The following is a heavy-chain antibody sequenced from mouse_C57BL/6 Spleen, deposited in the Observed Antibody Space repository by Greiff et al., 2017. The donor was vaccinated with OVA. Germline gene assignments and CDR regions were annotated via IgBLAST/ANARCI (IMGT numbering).Heavy chain of an antibody. CDR3: ARPDNSNYWFAY. V-gene: IGHV5-17*01. D-gene: IGHD2-5*01. CDR1: GFTFSDYG. CDR2: ISSGSSTI. J-gene: IGHJ3*01. Sequence: EVKLMESGGGLVKPGGSLKLSCAASGFTFSDYGMHWVRQAPEKGLEWVAYISSGSSTIYYADTVKGRFTISRDNAKNTLFLQMTSLRSEDTAMYYCARPDNSNYWFAYWGQGTLVTVSA.